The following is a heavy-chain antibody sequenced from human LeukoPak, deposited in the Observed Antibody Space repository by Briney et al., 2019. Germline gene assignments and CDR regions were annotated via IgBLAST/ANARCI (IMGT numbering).Heavy chain of an antibody. V-gene: IGHV4-59*01. Sequence: PSETLSLTCTVPGGPIRDYYWSWIRQASGKGLEWIGSVYYSGSTIYNPSLKSRVTISMDTSKKHFSLQLTSVTAAETAVYYCARADFGDYEWYFDLWGRGTLVTVSS. J-gene: IGHJ2*01. D-gene: IGHD4-17*01. CDR3: ARADFGDYEWYFDL. CDR2: VYYSGST. CDR1: GGPIRDYY.